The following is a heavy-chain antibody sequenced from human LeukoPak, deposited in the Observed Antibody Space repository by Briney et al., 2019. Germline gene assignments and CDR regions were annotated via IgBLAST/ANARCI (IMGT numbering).Heavy chain of an antibody. CDR3: AKAPRIAVAPLRFDY. D-gene: IGHD6-19*01. Sequence: GGSLRLSCAASGFTFSSYAMSWVRQAPGKGLEWVSAISGSGGSTYYADSVKGRFTISRDNSKNTLYLQMNSLRAEDTAVYYCAKAPRIAVAPLRFDYWGQGTLVTVSS. V-gene: IGHV3-23*01. CDR2: ISGSGGST. J-gene: IGHJ4*02. CDR1: GFTFSSYA.